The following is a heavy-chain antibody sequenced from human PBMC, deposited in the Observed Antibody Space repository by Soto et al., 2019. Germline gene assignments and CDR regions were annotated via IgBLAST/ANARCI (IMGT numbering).Heavy chain of an antibody. J-gene: IGHJ5*02. V-gene: IGHV1-69*04. D-gene: IGHD2-15*01. Sequence: SVKVSCKASGGTFSSYTISWVRQAPGQGLEWMGRIIPILGIANYAQKFQGRVTITADKTTSTAYMELSSLRSEDTAVYYCARDIVVVVAATMAGGNNWFDPWGQGTLVTVSS. CDR2: IIPILGIA. CDR3: ARDIVVVVAATMAGGNNWFDP. CDR1: GGTFSSYT.